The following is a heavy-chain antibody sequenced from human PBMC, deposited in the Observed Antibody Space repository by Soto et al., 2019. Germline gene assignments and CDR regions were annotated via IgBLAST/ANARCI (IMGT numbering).Heavy chain of an antibody. CDR1: GYTLTELS. CDR3: ATKASQFDFWSGSRAFDI. Sequence: SVKVSCKVSGYTLTELSMHWVRQAPGKGLEWMGGFDPEDGETIYAQKFQGRVTMTEDTSTDTAYMELSSLRSEDTAVYYCATKASQFDFWSGSRAFDIWGQGTMVTVSS. D-gene: IGHD3-3*01. V-gene: IGHV1-24*01. J-gene: IGHJ3*02. CDR2: FDPEDGET.